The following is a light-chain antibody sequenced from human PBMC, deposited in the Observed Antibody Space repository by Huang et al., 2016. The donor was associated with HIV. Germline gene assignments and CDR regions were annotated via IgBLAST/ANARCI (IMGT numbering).Light chain of an antibody. Sequence: EIVMTQSPLSLPVTPGEPASISCRSSQSLLHSNGYYYLDWYLQKPGQSPQLVIYLSSNRASGVPDRFTGSGSVTYFTLKISRVEAEDVGVYYCMQTLQTPRTFGQGTRLEIK. CDR3: MQTLQTPRT. CDR2: LSS. V-gene: IGKV2-28*01. CDR1: QSLLHSNGYYY. J-gene: IGKJ5*01.